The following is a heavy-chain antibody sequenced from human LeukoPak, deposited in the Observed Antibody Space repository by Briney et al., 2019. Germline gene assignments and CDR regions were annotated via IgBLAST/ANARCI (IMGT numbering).Heavy chain of an antibody. CDR2: ISSSGSYI. CDR3: ARDTIVGAYFDY. V-gene: IGHV3-21*01. D-gene: IGHD3-22*01. J-gene: IGHJ4*02. Sequence: GGSLRLSCAASEFTFSSYSMNWVRQAPGKGLEWVSYISSSGSYIYYADSLKGRFTISRDNAKNSLYLQMNSLRVEDTAVYYCARDTIVGAYFDYWGQGALVTVSS. CDR1: EFTFSSYS.